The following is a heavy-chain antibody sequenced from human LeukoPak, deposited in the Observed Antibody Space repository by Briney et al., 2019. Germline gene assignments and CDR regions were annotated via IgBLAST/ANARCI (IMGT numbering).Heavy chain of an antibody. Sequence: GASVKVSCKASGGTFSRYAINWVRQAPGQGLEWMGGIIPMLGTPNFAPKFQGRVTITTDESTSTAHMEFSSLRSEDTAVYYCASGTSSTVTRYFDFWGQGTLVTVSS. CDR2: IIPMLGTP. V-gene: IGHV1-69*05. J-gene: IGHJ4*02. D-gene: IGHD4-11*01. CDR3: ASGTSSTVTRYFDF. CDR1: GGTFSRYA.